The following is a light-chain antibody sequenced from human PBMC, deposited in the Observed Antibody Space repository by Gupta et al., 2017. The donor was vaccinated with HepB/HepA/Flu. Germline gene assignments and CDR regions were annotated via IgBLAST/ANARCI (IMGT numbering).Light chain of an antibody. J-gene: IGKJ4*01. V-gene: IGKV3-15*01. CDR3: QHKHSSPGT. CDR2: GSS. CDR1: QSVDRH. Sequence: DIGLTQSPAPLSVSPGERVTLPCRAHQSVDRHLAWYQQKPGQAPKLLIYGSSIRASGVPTRFSGSGAGTDFTLTISSLQSGDFAVYYCQHKHSSPGTFGRGTKVDIK.